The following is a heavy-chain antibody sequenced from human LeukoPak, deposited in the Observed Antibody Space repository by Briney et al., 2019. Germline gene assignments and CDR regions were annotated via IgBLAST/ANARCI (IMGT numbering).Heavy chain of an antibody. CDR2: VSSGGMIK. CDR3: AKCLSNTMCRSFDY. Sequence: PGGSLRLSCAASGFSFSTYSMSWVRQAPGQGLEWVAVVSSGGMIKYYADSVKGRFTVSRDNSKNTVDLQMNSLKVDDTAKYYCAKCLSNTMCRSFDYWGQATLVTVSS. V-gene: IGHV3-23*03. J-gene: IGHJ4*02. CDR1: GFSFSTYS. D-gene: IGHD2-2*01.